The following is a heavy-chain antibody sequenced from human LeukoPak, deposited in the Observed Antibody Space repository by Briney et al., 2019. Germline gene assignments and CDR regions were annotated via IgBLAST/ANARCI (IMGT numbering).Heavy chain of an antibody. J-gene: IGHJ6*03. CDR3: ARGQVYATKSYSSSGGYYYMDV. V-gene: IGHV1-69*05. Sequence: SVTVSCKASGYTFTSYGISWVRQAPGQGLEWMGGIIPIFGTANYAQKFQGRVTITTDESTSTAYMELSSLRSEDTAVYYCARGQVYATKSYSSSGGYYYMDVWAKGPRSPSP. D-gene: IGHD6-13*01. CDR1: GYTFTSYG. CDR2: IIPIFGTA.